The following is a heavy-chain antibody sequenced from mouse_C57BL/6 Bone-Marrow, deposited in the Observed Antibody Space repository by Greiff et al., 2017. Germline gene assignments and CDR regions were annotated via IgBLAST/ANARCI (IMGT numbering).Heavy chain of an antibody. CDR3: ARHYYGSSDDYAMDY. CDR1: GFTFSSYG. D-gene: IGHD1-1*01. Sequence: EVQLQESGGDLVKPGGSLKLSCAASGFTFSSYGMSWVRQTPDKRLEWVATISSGGSYTYYPDSVKGRFTISRDNAKNTLYLQMSSLKSEDTAMYYCARHYYGSSDDYAMDYWGQGTSVTVSS. V-gene: IGHV5-6*01. J-gene: IGHJ4*01. CDR2: ISSGGSYT.